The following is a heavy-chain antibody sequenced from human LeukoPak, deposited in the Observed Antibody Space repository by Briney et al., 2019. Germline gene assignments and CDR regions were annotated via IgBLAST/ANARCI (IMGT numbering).Heavy chain of an antibody. J-gene: IGHJ6*03. D-gene: IGHD2-15*01. Sequence: PSETLSLTCSVSGGSISGFPWTWIRQPAGRGLEWIGHIYASGSTNYNPSLKGRVTISLDESKNQFSLMLSSVTDADTAVYYCAREVERINYIDVWGKGTTVTVSS. CDR1: GGSISGFP. V-gene: IGHV4-4*07. CDR3: AREVERINYIDV. CDR2: IYASGST.